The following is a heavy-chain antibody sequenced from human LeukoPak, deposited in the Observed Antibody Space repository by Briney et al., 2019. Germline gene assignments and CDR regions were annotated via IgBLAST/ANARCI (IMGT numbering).Heavy chain of an antibody. CDR2: INHSGST. V-gene: IGHV4-34*01. Sequence: PPETLSLTCAVYGGSFSGYYWSWIRQPPGKGLEWIGEINHSGSTNYNPSLKSRVTISVDTSKNQFSLKLSSVTAADTAVYYCATLVGVAVPRWGQGTLVTVSS. CDR3: ATLVGVAVPR. J-gene: IGHJ4*02. CDR1: GGSFSGYY. D-gene: IGHD3-10*01.